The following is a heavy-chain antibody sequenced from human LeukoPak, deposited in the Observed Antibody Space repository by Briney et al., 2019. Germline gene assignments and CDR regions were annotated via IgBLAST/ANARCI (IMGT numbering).Heavy chain of an antibody. CDR1: GGSFSGYY. CDR3: AREGSVYFDY. CDR2: INHSGST. V-gene: IGHV4-34*01. J-gene: IGHJ4*02. Sequence: SETLSLTCAVYGGSFSGYYWSWIRQPPGKGLERIGEINHSGSTNYNPSLKSRVTISVDASKNQFSLKLSSVTAADTAVYYCAREGSVYFDYWGQGTLVTVSS.